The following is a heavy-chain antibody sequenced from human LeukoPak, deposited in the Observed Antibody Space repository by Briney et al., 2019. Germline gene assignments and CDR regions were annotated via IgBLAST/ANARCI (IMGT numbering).Heavy chain of an antibody. V-gene: IGHV1-69*01. CDR2: IIPIFGTA. J-gene: IGHJ6*04. CDR1: GGTFSSYA. D-gene: IGHD2-2*01. Sequence: SVRVSCKASGGTFSSYAISWVRQAPGQGLEWMGGIIPIFGTANYAQKFQGRVTITADESTSTAYMELSSLRSEDTAVYYCARSIVVVPAAMWHGMDVWGKGTTVTVSS. CDR3: ARSIVVVPAAMWHGMDV.